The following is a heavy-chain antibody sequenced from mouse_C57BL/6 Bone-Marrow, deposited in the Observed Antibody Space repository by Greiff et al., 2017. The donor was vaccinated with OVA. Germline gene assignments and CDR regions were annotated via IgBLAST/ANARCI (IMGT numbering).Heavy chain of an antibody. D-gene: IGHD1-1*02. CDR1: GFNIKDYY. J-gene: IGHJ1*03. CDR2: IDPEDGDT. Sequence: VQLQQSGAELVRPGASVKLSCTASGFNIKDYYMHWVKQRPEQGLEWIGRIDPEDGDTEYAPKFQGKATRTADTSSNTAYLQLSSLTSEDTAVYYCATSGGYHYWYFDVWGTGTTVTVSS. CDR3: ATSGGYHYWYFDV. V-gene: IGHV14-1*01.